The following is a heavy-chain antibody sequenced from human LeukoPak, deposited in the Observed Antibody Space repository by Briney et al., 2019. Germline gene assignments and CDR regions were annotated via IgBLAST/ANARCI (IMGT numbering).Heavy chain of an antibody. CDR3: AKDRIAVAGPDAFDI. V-gene: IGHV3-48*03. Sequence: GGSLRLSCAASGFTFSSYEMNWVRQAPGKGLEWVSYISSSGSTIYYADSVKGRFTISRGNSKNTLYLQMNSLRAEDTAVYYCAKDRIAVAGPDAFDIWGQGTMVTVSS. CDR2: ISSSGSTI. J-gene: IGHJ3*02. CDR1: GFTFSSYE. D-gene: IGHD6-19*01.